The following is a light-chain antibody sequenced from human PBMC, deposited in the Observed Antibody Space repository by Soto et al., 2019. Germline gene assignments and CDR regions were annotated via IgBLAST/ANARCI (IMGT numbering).Light chain of an antibody. CDR2: GAS. J-gene: IGKJ5*01. CDR1: QSISSTY. CDR3: QHYDTSPLYT. Sequence: EITLTQSPGTLSLSPGERATLSCSASQSISSTYLAWYQQKPGQAPRLLIYGASSRATGIPDRFSGSGSGTDFTLTISRLEPEDFVVYYCQHYDTSPLYTFGQGTRLEIK. V-gene: IGKV3-20*01.